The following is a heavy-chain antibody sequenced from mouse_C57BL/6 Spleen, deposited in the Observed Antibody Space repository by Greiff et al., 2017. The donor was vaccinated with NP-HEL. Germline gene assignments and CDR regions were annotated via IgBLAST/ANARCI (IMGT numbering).Heavy chain of an antibody. Sequence: QVHVKQPGAELVRPGSSVKLSCKASGYTLTSYWMHWVKQRPKKGLEWIGNIDPSDSETNYNQKFKDKATLTVDKSSSTAYMQLSSLTSEDSAVYYCARWGGYFDYWGQGTTLTVSS. CDR3: ARWGGYFDY. J-gene: IGHJ2*01. CDR1: GYTLTSYW. V-gene: IGHV1-52*01. CDR2: IDPSDSET.